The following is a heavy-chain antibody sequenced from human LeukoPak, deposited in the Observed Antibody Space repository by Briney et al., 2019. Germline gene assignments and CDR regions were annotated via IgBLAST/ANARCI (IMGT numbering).Heavy chain of an antibody. CDR1: GGSFSGYY. D-gene: IGHD6-19*01. J-gene: IGHJ6*03. Sequence: PSETLSLTCAVYGGSFSGYYWSWIRQPPGKGLEWIGEINHSGSTNYNPSLKSRVTISVDTSKNQFSLKLSSVTAADTAVYYCARDKYSSGWYTGYMDVWGTGTTVTISS. V-gene: IGHV4-34*01. CDR3: ARDKYSSGWYTGYMDV. CDR2: INHSGST.